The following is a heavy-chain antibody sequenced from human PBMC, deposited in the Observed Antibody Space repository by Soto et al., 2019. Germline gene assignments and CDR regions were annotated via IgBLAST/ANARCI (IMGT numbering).Heavy chain of an antibody. CDR2: ISAYNGNT. D-gene: IGHD6-6*01. CDR1: GYTFISYG. Sequence: QVQLVQSGAEVKKPGASVKVSCKASGYTFISYGISWVRQAPGQGLEWMGWISAYNGNTNYAQKLQGRVTMTTDTSTSTAYMELRSLRSDDTAVYYCARRSSSSSPYYYYGMDVWGQGTTVTVSS. CDR3: ARRSSSSSPYYYYGMDV. V-gene: IGHV1-18*01. J-gene: IGHJ6*02.